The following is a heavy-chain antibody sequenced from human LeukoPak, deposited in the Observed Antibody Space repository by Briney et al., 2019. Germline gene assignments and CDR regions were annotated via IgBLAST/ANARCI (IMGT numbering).Heavy chain of an antibody. CDR3: ATAYHLLWFGELSRSYMDV. J-gene: IGHJ6*03. Sequence: SETLSLTCTVSGGSISSNSYYWGWIRQPPGKGLEWIGSIYYSGSTYYNPSLKSRVTISVDTSKNQFSLKLSSVTAADTAVYYCATAYHLLWFGELSRSYMDVWGKGTTVTVSS. V-gene: IGHV4-39*07. CDR1: GGSISSNSYY. D-gene: IGHD3-10*01. CDR2: IYYSGST.